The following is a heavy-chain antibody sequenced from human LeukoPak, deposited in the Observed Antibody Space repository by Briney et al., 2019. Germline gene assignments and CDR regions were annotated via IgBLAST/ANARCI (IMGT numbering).Heavy chain of an antibody. V-gene: IGHV3-23*01. CDR2: ISRSGFST. Sequence: GGSLRLSCAASGFIFNSYGMSWVRQAPGKGLEWVSGISRSGFSTDYADSVKGRFTTSRDKSKNTLYLQMNSLRAEDTAVYYCAKDIYSSSSGGFDYWGQGTLVTVSS. D-gene: IGHD6-6*01. CDR1: GFIFNSYG. CDR3: AKDIYSSSSGGFDY. J-gene: IGHJ4*02.